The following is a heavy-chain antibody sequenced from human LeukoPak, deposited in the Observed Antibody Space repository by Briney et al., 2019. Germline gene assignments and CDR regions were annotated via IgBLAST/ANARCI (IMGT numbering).Heavy chain of an antibody. CDR1: GFTFSSYT. D-gene: IGHD6-19*01. CDR3: ARGKFASAWFDY. Sequence: EGSLRLSCAASGFTFSSYTMTWVRQAPGKGLEWVSSISSSSTYIYYADSVKGRFIISRDNAENSLYLQMSSLRAEDTALYYCARGKFASAWFDYWGLGTLVTVSS. J-gene: IGHJ4*02. CDR2: ISSSSTYI. V-gene: IGHV3-21*01.